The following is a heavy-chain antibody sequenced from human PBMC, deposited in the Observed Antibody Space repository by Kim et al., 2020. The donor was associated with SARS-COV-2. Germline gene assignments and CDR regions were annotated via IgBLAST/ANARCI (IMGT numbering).Heavy chain of an antibody. D-gene: IGHD3-3*01. CDR3: AKDPAYYDFWSGYSLDY. Sequence: GSLRLSCAASGFTFSSYGMHWVRQAPGKGLEWVAVISYDGSNKYYADSVKGRFTISRDNSKNTLYLQMNSLRAEDTAVYYCAKDPAYYDFWSGYSLDYWGQGTLVTVSS. CDR1: GFTFSSYG. CDR2: ISYDGSNK. J-gene: IGHJ4*02. V-gene: IGHV3-30*18.